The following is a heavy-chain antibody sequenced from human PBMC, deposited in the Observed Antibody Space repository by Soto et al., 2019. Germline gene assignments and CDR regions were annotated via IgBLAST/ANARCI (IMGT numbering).Heavy chain of an antibody. V-gene: IGHV4-31*03. CDR2: IYYSGST. CDR1: GGAISSGGYY. CDR3: ARSINP. J-gene: IGHJ5*02. Sequence: QVQLQASGPGLVKPSQTLSLTCTVSGGAISSGGYYWSWIRQHPGKGLEWIVYIYYSGSTYYNPSLKRRVTISVDTAKSPSSLKLRSVTSADMGVYFCARSINPWGQGTLVTVSS. D-gene: IGHD3-10*01.